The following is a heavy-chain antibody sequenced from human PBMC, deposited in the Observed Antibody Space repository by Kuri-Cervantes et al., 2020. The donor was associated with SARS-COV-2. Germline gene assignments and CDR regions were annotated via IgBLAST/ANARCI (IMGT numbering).Heavy chain of an antibody. Sequence: SQTLSLTCAVYGGSFSGYYWSWIRQPPGKGLEWIGSIYHSGSTYYNPSLKSRVTISVDTSKNQFSLKLSSVTAADTAVYYCARDQDYGDYVEVGWFDPWGQGTLVTVSS. D-gene: IGHD4-17*01. CDR3: ARDQDYGDYVEVGWFDP. CDR2: IYHSGST. J-gene: IGHJ5*02. V-gene: IGHV4-34*01. CDR1: GGSFSGYY.